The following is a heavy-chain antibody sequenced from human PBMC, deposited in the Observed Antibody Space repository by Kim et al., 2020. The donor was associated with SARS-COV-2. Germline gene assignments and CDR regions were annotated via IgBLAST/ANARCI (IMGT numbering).Heavy chain of an antibody. J-gene: IGHJ4*02. CDR3: ARVGAPTTVYYFDY. CDR2: INWNGVKT. CDR1: GFSFDDYG. Sequence: GGSLRLSCTASGFSFDDYGMSWVRQAPGKGLEWVSGINWNGVKTSYADSVKGRFTISRDNAKNSLYLQMNNLRAEDTALYYCARVGAPTTVYYFDYWGQG. D-gene: IGHD4-4*01. V-gene: IGHV3-20*04.